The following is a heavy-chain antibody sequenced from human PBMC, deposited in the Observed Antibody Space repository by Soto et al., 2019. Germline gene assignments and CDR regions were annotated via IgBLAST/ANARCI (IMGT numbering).Heavy chain of an antibody. D-gene: IGHD3-10*01. CDR3: ATYGSGTYKPTTFDY. CDR2: IYYSGST. Sequence: QVQLQESGPGLVKPSQTLSLTCTVSGGSISSGGYYWSWIRQHPGKGLEWIGYIYYSGSTYYNPSLKSPVTISVDTSKNQFSLKPSSVTAADTAVYYCATYGSGTYKPTTFDYWGQGTLVTVSS. J-gene: IGHJ4*02. CDR1: GGSISSGGYY. V-gene: IGHV4-31*01.